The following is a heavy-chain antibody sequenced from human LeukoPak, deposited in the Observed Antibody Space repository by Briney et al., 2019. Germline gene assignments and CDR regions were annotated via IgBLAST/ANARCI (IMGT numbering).Heavy chain of an antibody. D-gene: IGHD4-11*01. Sequence: GGSLRLSCEASGFTFNTYAMHWVRQPPGKGLEWVALISYDGSDKIYTDSVKGRFTISRDNSESTLYLQMNSLRAEDTAVYYCARVKYRNYRGSGAFDIWGQGTMVTVSS. CDR1: GFTFNTYA. CDR2: ISYDGSDK. CDR3: ARVKYRNYRGSGAFDI. V-gene: IGHV3-30*03. J-gene: IGHJ3*02.